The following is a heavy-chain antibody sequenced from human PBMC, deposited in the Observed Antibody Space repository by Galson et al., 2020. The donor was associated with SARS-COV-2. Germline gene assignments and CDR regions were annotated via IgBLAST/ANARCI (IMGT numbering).Heavy chain of an antibody. J-gene: IGHJ4*02. D-gene: IGHD3-22*01. CDR2: IKSKTDGGTT. V-gene: IGHV3-15*01. CDR3: TTDALLVSSGYSFFDF. Sequence: TGGSLRLSCAASGFTFSNAWMSWVRQAPGKGLEWVGRIKSKTDGGTTDYAAPVKGRFTISRDDSKNTLYLQMNSLKTEDTAVYYCTTDALLVSSGYSFFDFWGQGTLVTVSS. CDR1: GFTFSNAW.